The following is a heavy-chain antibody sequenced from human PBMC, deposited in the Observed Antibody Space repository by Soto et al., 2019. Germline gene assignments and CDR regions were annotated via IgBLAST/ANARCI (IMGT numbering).Heavy chain of an antibody. CDR2: INWNGGST. V-gene: IGHV3-20*04. Sequence: EVQLVESGGGVVRPGGSLRLSCAASGFTFDDYGMSWVRQAPGNGLEWVSGINWNGGSTGYADSVKGRFTISRDNAKNSLYLQMNSLRAEDTALYYCARNYDSTGYYYIGSGMDVWGQGTTVTVSS. CDR1: GFTFDDYG. J-gene: IGHJ6*02. CDR3: ARNYDSTGYYYIGSGMDV. D-gene: IGHD3-22*01.